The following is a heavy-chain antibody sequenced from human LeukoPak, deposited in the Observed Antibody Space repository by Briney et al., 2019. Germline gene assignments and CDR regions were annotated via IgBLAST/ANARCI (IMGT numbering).Heavy chain of an antibody. V-gene: IGHV3-30*02. J-gene: IGHJ4*02. CDR1: GFTFSSYG. Sequence: GGSLGLSCAASGFTFSSYGMHWVRQAPGKGLEWVAFIRYDGSNKYYADSVKGRFTISRDNSKNTLYLQMNSLRAEDTAVYYCAKGSQRGFIVVVPAAHLDYWGQGTLVTVSS. CDR2: IRYDGSNK. CDR3: AKGSQRGFIVVVPAAHLDY. D-gene: IGHD2-2*01.